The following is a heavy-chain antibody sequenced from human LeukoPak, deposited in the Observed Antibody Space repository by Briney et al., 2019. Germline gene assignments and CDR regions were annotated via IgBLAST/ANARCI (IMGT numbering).Heavy chain of an antibody. V-gene: IGHV3-23*01. CDR3: ARNLEIAVAGTGFDY. CDR1: GFTFSSYA. CDR2: ISGSGGST. D-gene: IGHD6-19*01. J-gene: IGHJ4*02. Sequence: PGGSLRLSCAASGFTFSSYAMSWVRQAPGKGLEWVSAISGSGGSTYYADSVKGRFTISRDNSKNTLYLQMNSLRAEDTAVYYCARNLEIAVAGTGFDYWGQGTLVTVSS.